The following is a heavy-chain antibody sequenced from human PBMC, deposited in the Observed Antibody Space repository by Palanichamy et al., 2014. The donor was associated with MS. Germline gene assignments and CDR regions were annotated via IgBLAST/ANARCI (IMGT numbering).Heavy chain of an antibody. CDR2: IFYSGTA. CDR3: AREVGFCTGGFCSPFYGMDV. CDR1: GDSISTGGHY. D-gene: IGHD2-8*02. J-gene: IGHJ6*02. Sequence: QVQLQESGPGLVKPSQTLSLTCSVSGDSISTGGHYWTWIRQPPGKGLEWIGNIFYSGTAFYNPSLKSRVTISVDASESQFSLKMTSMSAADTAMYYCAREVGFCTGGFCSPFYGMDVWGQGITVIVSS. V-gene: IGHV4-31*03.